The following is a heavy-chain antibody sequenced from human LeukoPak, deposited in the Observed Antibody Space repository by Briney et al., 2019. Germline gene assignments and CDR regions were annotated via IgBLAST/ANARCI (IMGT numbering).Heavy chain of an antibody. D-gene: IGHD3-22*01. V-gene: IGHV1-18*01. J-gene: IGHJ4*02. CDR3: ARAGMYDSSGYSDY. CDR1: GYTFSSYG. Sequence: ASVKASCKASGYTFSSYGIRYVRQAPGQGLEWMGWITAYNGNTNYAQKLQGRVTMTTDTPTSTAYMELRSLRSDDTAVYYCARAGMYDSSGYSDYWGQGTLVTVSS. CDR2: ITAYNGNT.